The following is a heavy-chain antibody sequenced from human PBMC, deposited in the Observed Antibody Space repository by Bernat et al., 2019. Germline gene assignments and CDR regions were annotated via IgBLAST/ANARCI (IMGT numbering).Heavy chain of an antibody. J-gene: IGHJ5*02. CDR2: IKSKTDGGTA. CDR3: TTDLIVVGKRWFD. D-gene: IGHD2-2*01. V-gene: IGHV3-15*07. Sequence: SLICRRAPYEFTFSNAWINWVRQAPGKGLEWVGRIKSKTDGGTADYAAPVKGRFAISRDDSKNTLDLQMNSLKTEDTAVYYCTTDLIVVGKRWFD. CDR1: EFTFSNAW.